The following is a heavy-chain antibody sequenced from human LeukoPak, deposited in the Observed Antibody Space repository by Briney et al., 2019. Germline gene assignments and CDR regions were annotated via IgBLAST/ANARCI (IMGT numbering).Heavy chain of an antibody. J-gene: IGHJ5*02. CDR1: GYTFGTHW. CDR3: GRAYQPLGGLSFPDQ. V-gene: IGHV1-46*01. CDR2: INPSGDFR. D-gene: IGHD3-16*02. Sequence: GASVKVSCKASGYTFGTHWMHWVRQAPGQGLEWMGIINPSGDFRSYAQKFQGRITVTRDMSTRTVYMELSDLRPEDTAVYYCGRAYQPLGGLSFPDQWGQGTLVTVSS.